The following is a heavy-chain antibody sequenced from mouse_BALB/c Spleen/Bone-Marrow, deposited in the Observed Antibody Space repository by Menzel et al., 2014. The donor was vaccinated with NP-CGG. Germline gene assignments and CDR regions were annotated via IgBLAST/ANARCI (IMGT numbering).Heavy chain of an antibody. CDR3: ARSGYYGSSPYYAMDY. J-gene: IGHJ4*01. D-gene: IGHD1-1*01. CDR2: ISSGSSTI. Sequence: EVQLVESGGGLVQPGGSRKLSCAASGFTFSSFGMHWVRQAPEKGLEWVAYISSGSSTIYYADTVKGRFTISRDNPKNTLFLQMTSLRSEDTAMYYCARSGYYGSSPYYAMDYWGQGTSVTVSS. CDR1: GFTFSSFG. V-gene: IGHV5-17*02.